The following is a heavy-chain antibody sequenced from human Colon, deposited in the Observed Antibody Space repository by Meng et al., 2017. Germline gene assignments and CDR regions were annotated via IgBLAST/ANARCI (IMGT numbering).Heavy chain of an antibody. V-gene: IGHV4-4*02. D-gene: IGHD7-27*01. CDR2: IYHSGNT. CDR1: GDSISSNHW. Sequence: QVQLQESGPGLLKPSGTLSLPYAVSGDSISSNHWWSWVRHSPGKGLEWIAEIYHSGNTNYNPSLKSRATISMDKSKNQFSLNLSSVTAADTAVYYCTTGTYYDHWGQGTLVTVSS. J-gene: IGHJ4*02. CDR3: TTGTYYDH.